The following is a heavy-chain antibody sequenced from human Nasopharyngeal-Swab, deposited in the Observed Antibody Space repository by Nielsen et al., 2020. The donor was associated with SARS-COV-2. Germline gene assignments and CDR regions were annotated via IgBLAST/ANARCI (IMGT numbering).Heavy chain of an antibody. V-gene: IGHV1-69*13. Sequence: SVKVSYKASGGTFSSYAISWVRQAPGQGLEWMGGIIPIFGTANYAQKFQGRVTITADESTSTAYMELSSLRSEDTAVYYCARDWPVAGTGDDYWGQGTLVTVSS. CDR3: ARDWPVAGTGDDY. D-gene: IGHD6-19*01. CDR1: GGTFSSYA. J-gene: IGHJ4*02. CDR2: IIPIFGTA.